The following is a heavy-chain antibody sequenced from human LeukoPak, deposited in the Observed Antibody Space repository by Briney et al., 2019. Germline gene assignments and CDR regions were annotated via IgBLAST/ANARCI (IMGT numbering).Heavy chain of an antibody. CDR2: TSGSGRSI. CDR3: AKRLAYGSGGSDYFDY. Sequence: GGSLRLSCAASGFTFSSYAMSWVRQAPGKGLEWVSGTSGSGRSIHYADSVKGRFTISRDNSKNTLYLQMNSLRAEDTAVYYCAKRLAYGSGGSDYFDYWGQGTLVTVSS. CDR1: GFTFSSYA. J-gene: IGHJ4*02. V-gene: IGHV3-23*01. D-gene: IGHD3-10*01.